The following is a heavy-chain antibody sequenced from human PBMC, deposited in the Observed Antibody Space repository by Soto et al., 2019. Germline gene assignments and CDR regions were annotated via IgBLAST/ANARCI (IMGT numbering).Heavy chain of an antibody. Sequence: ASVKVSCKASGYTFTSYYLHWVRQAPGQGLEWMGIINPSGGSTSIAQKFQGRLTMTRDASTSTDYKEVTSLRSEDTAVYYCARDINTVQYYDDSGHLNWFDPWGHGTLVTVSS. D-gene: IGHD3-22*01. V-gene: IGHV1-46*03. CDR3: ARDINTVQYYDDSGHLNWFDP. J-gene: IGHJ5*02. CDR1: GYTFTSYY. CDR2: INPSGGST.